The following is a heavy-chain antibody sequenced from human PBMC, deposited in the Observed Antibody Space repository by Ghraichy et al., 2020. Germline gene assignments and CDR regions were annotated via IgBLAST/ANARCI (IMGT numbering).Heavy chain of an antibody. J-gene: IGHJ4*02. D-gene: IGHD6-13*01. Sequence: GGSLRLSCAASGFAFSSTWMSWVRQAPGKGLEWVANIKADGSDEYYVDSVKGRFTISRDNAKNSLYLQMNSLRAEDTAVYYCARSWYGCFDSWGQGTLVTVSS. V-gene: IGHV3-7*01. CDR3: ARSWYGCFDS. CDR1: GFAFSSTW. CDR2: IKADGSDE.